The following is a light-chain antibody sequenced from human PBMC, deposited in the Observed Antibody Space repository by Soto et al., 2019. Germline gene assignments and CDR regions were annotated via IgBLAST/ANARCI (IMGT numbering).Light chain of an antibody. CDR2: TNN. CDR1: SSNIGRNS. Sequence: QSVLTQPPSASGTPGQRVTISCSGSSSNIGRNSVNWYQQLPGTAPKLLIYTNNKRPSGVPDRFSGSKSGTSASLAISGLQSDDEADYYCSAWDDSLNGDVFGPGTKLTVL. J-gene: IGLJ1*01. V-gene: IGLV1-44*01. CDR3: SAWDDSLNGDV.